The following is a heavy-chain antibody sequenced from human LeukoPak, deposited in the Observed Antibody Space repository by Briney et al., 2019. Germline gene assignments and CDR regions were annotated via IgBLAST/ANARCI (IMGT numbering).Heavy chain of an antibody. CDR1: GFTFSSYG. D-gene: IGHD6-13*01. V-gene: IGHV3-30*03. CDR3: AREPVSSSWPGNAFDI. CDR2: ISYDGSNK. J-gene: IGHJ3*02. Sequence: SGGSLRLSCAASGFTFSSYGMHWVRQAPGKGLEWVAVISYDGSNKYYSDSVKGRFTISRDNSKNTLYLQMNSLRAEDTAVYYCAREPVSSSWPGNAFDIWGQGTLVTVSS.